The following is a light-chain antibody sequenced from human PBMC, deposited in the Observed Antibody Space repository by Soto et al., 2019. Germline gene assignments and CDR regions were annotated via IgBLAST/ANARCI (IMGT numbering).Light chain of an antibody. J-gene: IGKJ2*01. CDR1: QSVSSY. V-gene: IGKV3-11*01. Sequence: EIVLTQSPATLSLSPGERATLSCRASQSVSSYLAWYQQKPGQAPRLLIYDASNRATGIPARFSGSASGTDFTLTISSLEPEDFTVYYSQQRSNRPPNYTFGYGTKLDIK. CDR2: DAS. CDR3: QQRSNRPPNYT.